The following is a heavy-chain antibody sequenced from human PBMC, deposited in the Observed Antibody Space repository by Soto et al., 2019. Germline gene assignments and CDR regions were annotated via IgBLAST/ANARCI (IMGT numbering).Heavy chain of an antibody. CDR1: GGSVSSGSYY. Sequence: SETQSLTYTVAGGSVSSGSYYWSWIKQPPGKGLEWIGYIYYSGSTNYNPSLKSRVTISVDTSKNQFSLKLSSVTAADTVVYYSASYSSGYYSHIEGYWGQGTLVSVSS. V-gene: IGHV4-61*01. J-gene: IGHJ4*02. CDR3: ASYSSGYYSHIEGY. D-gene: IGHD3-22*01. CDR2: IYYSGST.